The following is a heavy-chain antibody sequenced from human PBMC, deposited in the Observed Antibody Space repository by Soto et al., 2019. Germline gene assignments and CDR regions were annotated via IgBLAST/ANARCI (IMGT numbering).Heavy chain of an antibody. CDR2: IGFSVGST. J-gene: IGHJ4*02. CDR3: AKRDVPHSTSNAYFYDH. D-gene: IGHD2-21*02. V-gene: IGHV3-23*01. CDR1: GFPFAPST. Sequence: EVQLLQSGGGLVQPGGSWTLPFGFSGFPFAPSTLSWVARAQGKGWGGVSTIGFSVGSTYSADSVQGRLTVSSDISDNTLFLRMTSLTADDTAVYFCAKRDVPHSTSNAYFYDHWGRGVLVTVSS.